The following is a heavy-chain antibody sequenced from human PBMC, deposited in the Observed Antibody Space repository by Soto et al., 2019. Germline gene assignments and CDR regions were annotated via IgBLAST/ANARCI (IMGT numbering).Heavy chain of an antibody. CDR3: ARSPVEMATNFYYGMDV. Sequence: SETLSLTCTVSGGSISSGGYYWSWIRQHPGKGLEWIGYIYYSGSTYYNPSLKSRVTISVDTSKNQFSLKLSSVTAADTAVYYCARSPVEMATNFYYGMDVWGQGTTVTVSS. D-gene: IGHD5-12*01. J-gene: IGHJ6*02. CDR2: IYYSGST. CDR1: GGSISSGGYY. V-gene: IGHV4-31*03.